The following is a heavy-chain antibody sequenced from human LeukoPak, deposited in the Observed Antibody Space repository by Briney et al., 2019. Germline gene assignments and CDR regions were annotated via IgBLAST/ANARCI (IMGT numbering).Heavy chain of an antibody. CDR1: RYTFTNYY. Sequence: ASVKVSCKASRYTFTNYYMHWVRQAPGHGVEWMGIMNPRGGSTNYAQEFHVRLTMTRDMSTSTVYMELSSLRSEDTAVYYCARDGDYVFGYYYYMDVWGKGTTVTVSS. J-gene: IGHJ6*03. D-gene: IGHD4-17*01. CDR2: MNPRGGST. V-gene: IGHV1-46*01. CDR3: ARDGDYVFGYYYYMDV.